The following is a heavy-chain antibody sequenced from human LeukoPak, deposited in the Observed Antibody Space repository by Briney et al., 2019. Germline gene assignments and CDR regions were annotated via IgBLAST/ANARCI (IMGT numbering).Heavy chain of an antibody. Sequence: ASVKVSCKASGYTFTGYYMHWVRQAPGQGLEWMGWINPNSGGTNYAQKFQGRVTMTRDTSISTAYMELSRLGSDDTAVYYCARDRGYCSSTSCLLFDYWGQGTLVTVSS. J-gene: IGHJ4*02. V-gene: IGHV1-2*02. CDR3: ARDRGYCSSTSCLLFDY. CDR2: INPNSGGT. CDR1: GYTFTGYY. D-gene: IGHD2-2*03.